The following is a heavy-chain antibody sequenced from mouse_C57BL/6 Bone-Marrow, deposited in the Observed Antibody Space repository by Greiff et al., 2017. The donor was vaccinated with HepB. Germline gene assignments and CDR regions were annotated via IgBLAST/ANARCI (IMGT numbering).Heavy chain of an antibody. CDR3: VRSGVSYGSSYWWYFDV. J-gene: IGHJ1*03. CDR2: IRSKSNNYAT. CDR1: GFSFNTYA. D-gene: IGHD1-1*01. Sequence: EVQRVESGGGLVQPKGSLKLSCAASGFSFNTYAMNWVRQAPGKGLEWVARIRSKSNNYATYYADSVKDRFTISRDDSESMLYLQMNNLKTEDTAMYYCVRSGVSYGSSYWWYFDVWGTGTTVTVSS. V-gene: IGHV10-1*01.